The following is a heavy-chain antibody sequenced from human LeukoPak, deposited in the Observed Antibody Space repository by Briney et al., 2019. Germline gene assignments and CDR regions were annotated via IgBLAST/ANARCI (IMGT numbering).Heavy chain of an antibody. V-gene: IGHV3-53*01. D-gene: IGHD3-3*01. CDR1: GFSVSSNY. Sequence: GGSLRLSCAASGFSVSSNYMSWVRQAPGKGLEWVSVINSGGSTYYADSVKGRFTISRDNSKNTLYLQINSLRAEDTAVYYCARVSIYDFWSGYGPYYFDYWGQGTLVTVSS. CDR2: INSGGST. J-gene: IGHJ4*02. CDR3: ARVSIYDFWSGYGPYYFDY.